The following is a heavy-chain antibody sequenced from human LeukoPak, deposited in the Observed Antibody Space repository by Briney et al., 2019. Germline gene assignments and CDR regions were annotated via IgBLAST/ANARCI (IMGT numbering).Heavy chain of an antibody. J-gene: IGHJ4*02. D-gene: IGHD6-13*01. CDR2: IKQDGSEK. CDR3: ARGRSSWYPP. V-gene: IGHV3-7*03. Sequence: GGSLRLSCAASGFTFSSYAMSWVRQAPGKGLEWVANIKQDGSEKYYVDSVKGRFTISRDNAKNSLYLQMNSLRAGDTAVYYCARGRSSWYPPWGQGTLVTVSS. CDR1: GFTFSSYA.